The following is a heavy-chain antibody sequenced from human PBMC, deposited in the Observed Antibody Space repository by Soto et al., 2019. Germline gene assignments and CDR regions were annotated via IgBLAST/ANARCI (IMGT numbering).Heavy chain of an antibody. V-gene: IGHV1-18*01. CDR3: ARARRVGRYSSGRGDDAFDI. CDR1: GYTFTSYG. CDR2: ISGYNGNT. D-gene: IGHD6-19*01. Sequence: QVQLVQSGAEVKKSGASVKVSCKPSGYTFTSYGISWVRQAPGQGLDWMGWISGYNGNTNYAQKFLGRLTMTTDTSTGTAYMELRSLKSDATAVYYCARARRVGRYSSGRGDDAFDIWGQGSMVTVSS. J-gene: IGHJ3*02.